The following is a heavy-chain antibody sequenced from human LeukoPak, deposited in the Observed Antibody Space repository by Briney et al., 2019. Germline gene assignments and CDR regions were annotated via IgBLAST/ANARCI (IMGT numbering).Heavy chain of an antibody. D-gene: IGHD5-18*01. J-gene: IGHJ6*02. V-gene: IGHV3-49*04. Sequence: PGGSLRLSCITSRFTFGDHAMSWVRQAPGKGLEWVGFIRSKAYRGTTEYAASVKDRFIISRDDSRSIAYLQMNSLRTEDTALYYCTRGPIQLWMHNAMDVWGQGTMVTVSS. CDR2: IRSKAYRGTT. CDR3: TRGPIQLWMHNAMDV. CDR1: RFTFGDHA.